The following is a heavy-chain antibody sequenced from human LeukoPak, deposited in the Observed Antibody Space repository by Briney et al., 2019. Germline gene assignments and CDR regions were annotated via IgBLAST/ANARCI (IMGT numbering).Heavy chain of an antibody. CDR2: IKQDGSEK. J-gene: IGHJ4*02. D-gene: IGHD2-15*01. V-gene: IGHV3-7*05. CDR1: GYTFTSYG. Sequence: SCKASGYTFTSYGISWVRQAPGKGLEWVANIKQDGSEKYYVDSVKGRFTISRDNAKNSLYLQMNSLRAEDTAVYYCARDRRYCSGGSCYFYYFDYWGQGTLVTVSS. CDR3: ARDRRYCSGGSCYFYYFDY.